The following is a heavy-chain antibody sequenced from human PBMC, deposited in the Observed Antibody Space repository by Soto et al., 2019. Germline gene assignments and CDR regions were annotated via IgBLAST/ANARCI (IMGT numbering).Heavy chain of an antibody. Sequence: EVQLLESGGGLVQPGGSLRLSCAGSGFTFSSYTMAWVRQAPGKGLEWISGIKGNTDDTYYADSVKGRFTISRDSSRNPLYLKMNSLRADDTAVYYCAKTGQVTARIRFDYWGQGALVTVSS. CDR3: AKTGQVTARIRFDY. D-gene: IGHD2-21*02. V-gene: IGHV3-23*01. CDR1: GFTFSSYT. J-gene: IGHJ4*02. CDR2: IKGNTDDT.